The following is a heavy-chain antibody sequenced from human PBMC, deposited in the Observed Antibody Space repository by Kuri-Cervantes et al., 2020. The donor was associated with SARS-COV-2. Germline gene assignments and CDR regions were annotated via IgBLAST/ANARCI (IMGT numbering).Heavy chain of an antibody. Sequence: LSLTCAASGFTFSSYWMSWVRQAPGKGLEWVASINQDGSEKYYVDSVKDRFTISRDTAKNSLYLQMNSLRAEDTAVYYCASAFGGAWYYVFDYWGQGTLVTVSS. CDR1: GFTFSSYW. J-gene: IGHJ4*02. CDR3: ASAFGGAWYYVFDY. V-gene: IGHV3-7*01. CDR2: INQDGSEK. D-gene: IGHD2-21*02.